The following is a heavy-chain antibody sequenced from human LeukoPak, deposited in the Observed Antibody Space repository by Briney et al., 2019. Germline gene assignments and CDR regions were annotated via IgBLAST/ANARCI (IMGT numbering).Heavy chain of an antibody. D-gene: IGHD3-10*01. J-gene: IGHJ4*02. CDR1: GFTFSSYA. CDR2: ISSNGGGT. V-gene: IGHV3-23*01. CDR3: AKHYGSGTYYNYLDY. Sequence: GGSLRLSCAASGFTFSSYAMSSVRRAPGKGLEWVSAISSNGGGTFYADSVKGQFTISRDNSQNTLYLQMNSLRAEDTAIYYCAKHYGSGTYYNYLDYWGQGTLVTVSS.